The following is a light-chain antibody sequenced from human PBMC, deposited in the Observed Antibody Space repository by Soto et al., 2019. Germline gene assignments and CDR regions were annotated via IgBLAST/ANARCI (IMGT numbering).Light chain of an antibody. J-gene: IGLJ2*01. CDR2: VDD. Sequence: PSVSGAPGQRVTISCTGSSSNIGAGFDVHWYQQLPGTAPKLLIYVDDSRPSGVPDRFSGSKSGSSASLAITGLQAEDEADYYCQSYDSRLTAVVFGGGTKVTVL. CDR1: SSNIGAGFD. CDR3: QSYDSRLTAVV. V-gene: IGLV1-40*01.